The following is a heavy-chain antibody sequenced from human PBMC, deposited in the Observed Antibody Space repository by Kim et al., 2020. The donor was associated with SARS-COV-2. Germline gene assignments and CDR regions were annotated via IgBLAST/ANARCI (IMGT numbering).Heavy chain of an antibody. Sequence: GGSLRLSCAASGFTFSRCAMHWVRQAPGKGLEWVAVISYDGSNKYYADSVKGRFTISRDNSKNTLYLQMSSLRPEDTALYYCARDPWSGLRGSTYAYF. CDR3: ARDPWSGLRGSTYAYF. CDR2: ISYDGSNK. V-gene: IGHV3-30-3*01. J-gene: IGHJ4*01. CDR1: GFTFSRCA. D-gene: IGHD3-10*01.